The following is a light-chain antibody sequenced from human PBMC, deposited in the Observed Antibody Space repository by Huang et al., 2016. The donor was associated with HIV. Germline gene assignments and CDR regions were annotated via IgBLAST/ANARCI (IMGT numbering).Light chain of an antibody. J-gene: IGKJ5*01. CDR2: GAS. CDR1: QSVSSN. Sequence: EIVMTQSPATLSVSPGERTTLSCRASQSVSSNFAWYQQKPGQAPRLRIYGASTRATGIPSRFSGSGSGTEFTLTISSLQSEDFAVYYCQQYNNWPPLITFGQGTRLEIK. CDR3: QQYNNWPPLIT. V-gene: IGKV3-15*01.